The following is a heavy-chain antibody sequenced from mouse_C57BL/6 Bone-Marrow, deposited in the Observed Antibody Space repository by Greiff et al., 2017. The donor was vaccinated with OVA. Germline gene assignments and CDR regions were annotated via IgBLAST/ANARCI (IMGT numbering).Heavy chain of an antibody. D-gene: IGHD1-2*01. Sequence: QVHVKQSGAELVKPGASVKLSCKASGYTFTEYTIHWVKQRSGQGLEWIGWFYPGSGSIKYNEKFKDKATLTADKSSSTVYMELSRLTSEDSAVYFCARHEEGYYGSYYFDYWGQGTTLTVSS. CDR3: ARHEEGYYGSYYFDY. J-gene: IGHJ2*01. CDR2: FYPGSGSI. V-gene: IGHV1-62-2*01. CDR1: GYTFTEYT.